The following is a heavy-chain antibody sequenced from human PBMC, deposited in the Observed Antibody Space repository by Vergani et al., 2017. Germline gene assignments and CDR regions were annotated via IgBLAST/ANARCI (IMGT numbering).Heavy chain of an antibody. CDR2: ISAYNGNT. Sequence: QLVQSGPAVKTPGASVNVSCKASGYTFTSYGISWVRQAPGQGLEWMGRISAYNGNTNYAQKLQGRVNMTTDTSTRTPYMELKSLRSDDKAVYYRATEPPLTGFFDYGGQGTLVTVPS. CDR3: ATEPPLTGFFDY. CDR1: GYTFTSYG. V-gene: IGHV1-18*01. D-gene: IGHD3-9*01. J-gene: IGHJ4*02.